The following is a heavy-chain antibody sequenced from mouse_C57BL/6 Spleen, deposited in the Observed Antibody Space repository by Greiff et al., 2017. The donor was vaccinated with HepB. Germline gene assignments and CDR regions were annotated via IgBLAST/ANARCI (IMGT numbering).Heavy chain of an antibody. V-gene: IGHV1-63*01. CDR2: IYPGGGYT. D-gene: IGHD1-3*01. J-gene: IGHJ4*01. CDR1: GYTFTNYW. CDR3: ARGSGRNYAMDY. Sequence: VQLQQSGAELVRPGTSVKMSCKASGYTFTNYWIGWAKQRPGHGLEWIGDIYPGGGYTNYNEKFKGKATLTADKSSSTAYMQFSILTSEDSAIYYCARGSGRNYAMDYWGQGTSVTVSS.